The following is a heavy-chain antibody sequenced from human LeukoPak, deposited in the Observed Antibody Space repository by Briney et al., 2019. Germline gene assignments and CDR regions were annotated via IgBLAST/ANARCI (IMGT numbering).Heavy chain of an antibody. CDR2: ISGSGRTI. CDR3: ARGYYDSSGFRFDY. Sequence: PGGSLRLSCAASGFTFSTYGMNWVRQAPGKGLEWVSYISGSGRTIYYADSVKGRFTISRGNAKNSLYLQMNSLRAEDTAVYYCARGYYDSSGFRFDYWGQGTLVTVPS. D-gene: IGHD3-22*01. CDR1: GFTFSTYG. V-gene: IGHV3-48*03. J-gene: IGHJ4*02.